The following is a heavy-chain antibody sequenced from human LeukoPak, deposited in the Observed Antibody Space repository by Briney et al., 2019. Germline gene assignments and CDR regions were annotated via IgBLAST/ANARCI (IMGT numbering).Heavy chain of an antibody. V-gene: IGHV3-21*01. CDR2: ITGSYSHI. D-gene: IGHD3-22*01. J-gene: IGHJ4*02. CDR3: ARGAEYYYDSSGYFPFDY. CDR1: GFIFSTYS. Sequence: GGPLRLSCEASGFIFSTYSMNWVRQAPGKGLEWVSSITGSYSHIYYADSVKGRFTISRDNAKNSLYLQMNSLRAEDTAVYYCARGAEYYYDSSGYFPFDYWGQGTLVTVSS.